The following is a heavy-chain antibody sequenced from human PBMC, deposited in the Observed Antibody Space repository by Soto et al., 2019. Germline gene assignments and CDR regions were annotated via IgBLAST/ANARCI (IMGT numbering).Heavy chain of an antibody. CDR2: IYYSGST. D-gene: IGHD5-18*01. CDR3: ARGVTARDDYYYYYYMDV. V-gene: IGHV4-59*01. J-gene: IGHJ6*03. Sequence: SETLSLTCTVSGGSISSYYWSWIRQPPGKGLEWIGYIYYSGSTNYNPSLKSRVTISVDTSKNQFSLKLSSVTAADTAVYYCARGVTARDDYYYYYYMDVWGKGTTVTVSS. CDR1: GGSISSYY.